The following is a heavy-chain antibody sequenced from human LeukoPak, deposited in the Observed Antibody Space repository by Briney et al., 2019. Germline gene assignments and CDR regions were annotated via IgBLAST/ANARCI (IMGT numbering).Heavy chain of an antibody. CDR1: GFTFSTYA. CDR3: AKAGYYYYYGMDV. V-gene: IGHV3-23*01. CDR2: ISGSGGGT. Sequence: AGGSLRLSCAASGFTFSTYAMSWVRQAPGKGLEWVSLISGSGGGTYYANSVKGRFTISRDNSKNTLYLQMNSPRAEDTAVYYCAKAGYYYYYGMDVWGQGTAVTVSS. J-gene: IGHJ6*02.